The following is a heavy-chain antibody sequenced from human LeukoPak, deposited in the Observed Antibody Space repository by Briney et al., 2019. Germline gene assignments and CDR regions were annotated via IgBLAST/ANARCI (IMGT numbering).Heavy chain of an antibody. CDR3: AKDSSPHYYDSSGYEDY. CDR2: ISGSGGST. CDR1: GFTFSSYA. Sequence: GGSLRLSCAASGFTFSSYAMSWVRPAPGKGLEWVSAISGSGGSTYYADSVKGRFTISRDNSKNTLYLQMNSLRAEDTAVYYCAKDSSPHYYDSSGYEDYWGQGTLVTVSS. V-gene: IGHV3-23*01. J-gene: IGHJ4*02. D-gene: IGHD3-22*01.